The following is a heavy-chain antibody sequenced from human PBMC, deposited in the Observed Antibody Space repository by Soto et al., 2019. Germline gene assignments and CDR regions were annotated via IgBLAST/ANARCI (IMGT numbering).Heavy chain of an antibody. CDR3: PDLYFDY. CDR2: ISSSSGYI. Sequence: PGGSLRLSCAASGFTFSSYSMNWVRQAPGKGLEWVAFISSSSGYIYYADSVKGRFTISRDNPKNTLYLQMNSLRAEDTAVYYCPDLYFDYWGQGTLVTVSS. V-gene: IGHV3-21*01. CDR1: GFTFSSYS. J-gene: IGHJ4*02.